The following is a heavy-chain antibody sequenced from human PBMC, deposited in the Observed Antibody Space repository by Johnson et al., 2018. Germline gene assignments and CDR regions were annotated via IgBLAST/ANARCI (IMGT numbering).Heavy chain of an antibody. V-gene: IGHV3-23*04. Sequence: VQLVQSGGGLVQPGGSLRLSCAASGFTFSSYAMSWVRQAPGKGLEWVSALSESGGVTFYADPVKGRFTISRDNSKNAVFLQMSSLRADDTAVYYCAAFLPGSYMAYLQYWGQGTLVTVSS. CDR3: AAFLPGSYMAYLQY. J-gene: IGHJ1*01. CDR1: GFTFSSYA. D-gene: IGHD1-26*01. CDR2: LSESGGVT.